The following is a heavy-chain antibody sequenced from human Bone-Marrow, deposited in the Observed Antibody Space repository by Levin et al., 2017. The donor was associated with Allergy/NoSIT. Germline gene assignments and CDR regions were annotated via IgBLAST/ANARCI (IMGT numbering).Heavy chain of an antibody. Sequence: LSLTCAASGFTFSSYAMSWVRQAPGKGLEWVSSISGSGTITHYAESVKGRFTISRDISKNMLHLQMNSLRAEETAIYFCAKEGLAVAGYYFDSWGQGTLVTVSS. CDR2: ISGSGTIT. D-gene: IGHD6-19*01. CDR3: AKEGLAVAGYYFDS. J-gene: IGHJ4*02. CDR1: GFTFSSYA. V-gene: IGHV3-23*01.